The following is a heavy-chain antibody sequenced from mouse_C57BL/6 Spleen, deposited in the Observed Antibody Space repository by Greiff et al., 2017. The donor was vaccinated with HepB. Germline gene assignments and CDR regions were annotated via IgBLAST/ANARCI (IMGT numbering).Heavy chain of an antibody. D-gene: IGHD2-4*01. J-gene: IGHJ2*01. CDR1: GYTFTDYE. Sequence: VKLQESGAELVRPGASVTLSCKASGYTFTDYEMHWVKQTPVHGLEWIGAIDPETGGTAYNQKFKGKAILTADKSSSTAYMELRSLTSEDSAVYYCTRNYEYYFDYWGQGTTLTVSS. V-gene: IGHV1-15*01. CDR2: IDPETGGT. CDR3: TRNYEYYFDY.